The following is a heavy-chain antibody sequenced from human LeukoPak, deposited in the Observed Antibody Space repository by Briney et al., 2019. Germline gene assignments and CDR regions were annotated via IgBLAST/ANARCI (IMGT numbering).Heavy chain of an antibody. J-gene: IGHJ4*02. CDR1: GFTFSGSA. D-gene: IGHD3-22*01. Sequence: GGSLRLSCAASGFTFSGSAMHWVRQASGKGLEWVGRIRSKANSYATAYAASVKGRFTISRDDSKNTPYLQMNSLKTEDTAVYYCTRHRDTYYYDSSGYYPFDYWGQGTLVTVSS. CDR2: IRSKANSYAT. CDR3: TRHRDTYYYDSSGYYPFDY. V-gene: IGHV3-73*01.